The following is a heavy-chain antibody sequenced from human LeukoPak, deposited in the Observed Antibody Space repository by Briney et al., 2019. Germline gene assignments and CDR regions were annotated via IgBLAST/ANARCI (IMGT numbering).Heavy chain of an antibody. CDR1: GLTLSSNY. J-gene: IGHJ5*01. V-gene: IGHV3-66*02. D-gene: IGHD6-6*01. Sequence: GGSLRLSRASSGLTLSSNYMSWVREAPGKGLEWGSDIYSGGSTYYADSAKGRFTISRDNSKNMLYLQMNSLRAEDTAVYYCAGSYSSSYYWFDSWGWGTVVMVSA. CDR3: AGSYSSSYYWFDS. CDR2: IYSGGST.